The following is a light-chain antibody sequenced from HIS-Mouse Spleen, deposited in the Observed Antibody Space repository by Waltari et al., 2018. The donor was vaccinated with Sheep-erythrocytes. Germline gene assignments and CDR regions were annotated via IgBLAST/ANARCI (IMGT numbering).Light chain of an antibody. CDR3: QQSYSTPPLT. CDR2: AAS. J-gene: IGKJ4*01. Sequence: DIQMTQSPSSLSASVGDRVTITCRASQSISSYLNWYQQKPGKAPKRLIYAASSLQSGVPSRFSGSGSGTDITLTISSLQPEDFATYYCQQSYSTPPLTFGGGTKVEIK. CDR1: QSISSY. V-gene: IGKV1-39*01.